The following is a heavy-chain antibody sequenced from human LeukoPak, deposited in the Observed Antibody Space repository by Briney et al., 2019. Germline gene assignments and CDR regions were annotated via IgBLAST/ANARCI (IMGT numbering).Heavy chain of an antibody. CDR1: GFTFSSYW. D-gene: IGHD6-6*01. CDR2: INQDGSEK. CDR3: ARSSSSNAFDI. J-gene: IGHJ3*02. Sequence: GGSLRLSCAASGFTFSSYWMSWVRQAPGKGLEWVANINQDGSEKYYVDSVKGRFTISRDNAKKSLYLEVNSLRAEDTAVYYCARSSSSNAFDIWGQGTMVTVSS. V-gene: IGHV3-7*01.